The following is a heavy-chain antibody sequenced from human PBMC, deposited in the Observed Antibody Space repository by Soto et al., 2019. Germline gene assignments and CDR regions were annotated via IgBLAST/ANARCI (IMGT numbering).Heavy chain of an antibody. CDR1: GFTLSSYN. CDR3: ARDHGGSTWFVGIYYYFGVDV. Sequence: EVQLVESGGGLVQPGGSLRLSCAASGFTLSSYNMNWVRQAPGKGLEWVSYISGSSDTIYYADSVKGRFTISRHNAKNGLYLQMDSLRDEDTAVYYCARDHGGSTWFVGIYYYFGVDVWGQGTTVTVSS. V-gene: IGHV3-48*02. J-gene: IGHJ6*02. D-gene: IGHD6-13*01. CDR2: ISGSSDTI.